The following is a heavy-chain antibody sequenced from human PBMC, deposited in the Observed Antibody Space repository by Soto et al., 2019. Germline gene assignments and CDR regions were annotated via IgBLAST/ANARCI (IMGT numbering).Heavy chain of an antibody. CDR1: GGSISGYY. Sequence: PSETLSLTCTVSGGSISGYYWSWIRQPPGKGLEWIGYIYYSGSTNYNPSLKSRVTISVDTSKNQVSLKLSSVTAADTAVYYCATLYGGYPGTHQTIDYWGQGTLVTVSS. CDR3: ATLYGGYPGTHQTIDY. J-gene: IGHJ4*02. CDR2: IYYSGST. V-gene: IGHV4-59*01. D-gene: IGHD5-12*01.